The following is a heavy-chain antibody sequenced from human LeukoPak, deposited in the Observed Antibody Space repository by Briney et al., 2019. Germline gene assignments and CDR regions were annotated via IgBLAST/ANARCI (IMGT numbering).Heavy chain of an antibody. CDR2: INWNGGST. D-gene: IGHD4-17*01. Sequence: GGSLRLSCAASGFTLSSYAMSWVRQAPGKGLEWVSGINWNGGSTGYADSVKGRFTISRDNAKSSLYLQMNSLRAEDTAVYYCARSGLYGDSSPTFDYWGQGTLVTVSS. J-gene: IGHJ4*02. CDR3: ARSGLYGDSSPTFDY. V-gene: IGHV3-20*04. CDR1: GFTLSSYA.